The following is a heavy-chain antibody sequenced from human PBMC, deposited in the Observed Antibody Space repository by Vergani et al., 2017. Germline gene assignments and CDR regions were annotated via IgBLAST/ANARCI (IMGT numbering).Heavy chain of an antibody. CDR1: GGSISSSSYY. CDR2: IDYSGSP. Sequence: QLQLQESGPGLVKPSETLSLTCTVSGGSISSSSYYWGWIRQPPGKGLEWIGSIDYSGSPYYNPSLKSRATISVDTSKNQFSLKLSSVTAADTAVYYCARASIAAAGGDFDYWGQGTLVTVSS. CDR3: ARASIAAAGGDFDY. D-gene: IGHD6-13*01. J-gene: IGHJ4*02. V-gene: IGHV4-39*01.